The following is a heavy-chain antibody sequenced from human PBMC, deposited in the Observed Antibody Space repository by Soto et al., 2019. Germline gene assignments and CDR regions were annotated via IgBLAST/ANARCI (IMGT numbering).Heavy chain of an antibody. Sequence: GGSLRLSCAASGFTFSSYDMHWVRQATGKGLEWVSAIGTAGDTYYPGSVKGRFTISRENAKNSLYLQMNSLRAEDTAVYYCASEVRYRVIDYWGQGTLVTVSS. J-gene: IGHJ4*02. V-gene: IGHV3-13*01. CDR1: GFTFSSYD. CDR3: ASEVRYRVIDY. D-gene: IGHD3-10*01. CDR2: IGTAGDT.